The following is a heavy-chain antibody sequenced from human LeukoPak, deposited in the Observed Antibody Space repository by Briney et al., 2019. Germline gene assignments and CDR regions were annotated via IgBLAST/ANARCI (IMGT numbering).Heavy chain of an antibody. J-gene: IGHJ1*01. Sequence: GGSLRLSCAASGFTASSNYMSWVRQAPGKGLEWVSVIYSGGSTYYADSVKGRFTISRDNSKYTLYLQMNSLRAEDTAVYYCARNQNWFGELLITEYFQHWGQGTLVTVSS. CDR1: GFTASSNY. D-gene: IGHD3-10*01. V-gene: IGHV3-53*05. CDR2: IYSGGST. CDR3: ARNQNWFGELLITEYFQH.